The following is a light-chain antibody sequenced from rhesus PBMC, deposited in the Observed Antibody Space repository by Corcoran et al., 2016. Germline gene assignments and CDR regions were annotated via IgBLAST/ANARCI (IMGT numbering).Light chain of an antibody. CDR3: QQYSSRPFT. Sequence: DIQMTQSPSSLSASVGDTVTITCRASQGISWLAWYQQKPGKAPTLLIYEASSLQSGVPSRLRGSGSGTDFTLTISSLQSEDFGTYYCQQYSSRPFTFGHGTKLDIK. J-gene: IGKJ3*01. V-gene: IGKV1-22*01. CDR2: EAS. CDR1: QGISW.